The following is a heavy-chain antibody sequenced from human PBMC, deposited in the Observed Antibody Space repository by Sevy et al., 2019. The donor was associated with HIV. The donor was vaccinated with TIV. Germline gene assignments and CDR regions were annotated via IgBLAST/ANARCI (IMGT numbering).Heavy chain of an antibody. CDR1: GFTFSSYW. CDR2: INGDGGNA. D-gene: IGHD4-17*01. Sequence: GGSLRLSCAASGFTFSSYWMHWVRQAPGKGLLWVSLINGDGGNANYADSVKGRFIISRDNAKNTLYLQMNSLRAEDTAMYYCARAYAHYGDSIGFYYGMDVWGQGITVTVSS. V-gene: IGHV3-74*01. CDR3: ARAYAHYGDSIGFYYGMDV. J-gene: IGHJ6*02.